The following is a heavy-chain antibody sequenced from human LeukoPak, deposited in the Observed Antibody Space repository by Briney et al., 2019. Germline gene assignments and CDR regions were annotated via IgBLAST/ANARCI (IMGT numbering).Heavy chain of an antibody. V-gene: IGHV3-72*01. CDR3: ARGGERWLQLGPGPGWFDP. J-gene: IGHJ5*02. D-gene: IGHD5-24*01. CDR1: GFTFSDYF. CDR2: TRKKDKNYIT. Sequence: GGSLRLSCVGSGFTFSDYFVDWVRQAPGKGLEWVGRTRKKDKNYITDSVASVRGRFTISRDDSQNSLYLQMTSLKAEDTAMYYCARGGERWLQLGPGPGWFDPWGQGTLVTVSS.